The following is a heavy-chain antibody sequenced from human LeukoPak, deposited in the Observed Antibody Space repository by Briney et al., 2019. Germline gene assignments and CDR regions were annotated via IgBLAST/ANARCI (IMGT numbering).Heavy chain of an antibody. Sequence: SETLSLTCTVPGGSISSYYWSWIRQPPGKGLEWIGYIYYSGSTTYNPSLKSRVTISVDTSKNQFSLKLSSVTAADTAVYYCAREVASAGLGYWGQGTLVTVSS. CDR3: AREVASAGLGY. V-gene: IGHV4-59*01. CDR2: IYYSGST. J-gene: IGHJ4*02. D-gene: IGHD5-12*01. CDR1: GGSISSYY.